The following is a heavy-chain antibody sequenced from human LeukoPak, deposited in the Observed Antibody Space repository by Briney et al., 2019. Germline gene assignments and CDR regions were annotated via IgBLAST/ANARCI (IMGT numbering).Heavy chain of an antibody. CDR3: ARAPIFGVVSRAFDI. Sequence: SETLSLTCTVSGGSISSYYWSWIRQPPGKGLEWIGYIYYSGSTNYNPSLKSRVTISVDTSKNQFSLKLSSVTAADTAVYYCARAPIFGVVSRAFDIWGQGTMVTVSS. J-gene: IGHJ3*02. CDR2: IYYSGST. CDR1: GGSISSYY. V-gene: IGHV4-59*01. D-gene: IGHD3-3*01.